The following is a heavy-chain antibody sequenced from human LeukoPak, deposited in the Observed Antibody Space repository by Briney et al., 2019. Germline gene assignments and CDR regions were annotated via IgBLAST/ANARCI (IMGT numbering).Heavy chain of an antibody. V-gene: IGHV1-2*02. CDR2: INLNSGGT. D-gene: IGHD6-13*01. CDR3: ARGGSSWYLGFDY. Sequence: ASVKVSCKASGYTFTDYYMHWVRQAPGQGLEWMGWINLNSGGTNYAQKFQGRVTMTRDTSISTAYMELSRLRSDDTAVYYCARGGSSWYLGFDYWGQGTLVTVSS. CDR1: GYTFTDYY. J-gene: IGHJ4*02.